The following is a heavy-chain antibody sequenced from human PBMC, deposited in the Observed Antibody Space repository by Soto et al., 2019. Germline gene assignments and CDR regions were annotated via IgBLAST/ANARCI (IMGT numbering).Heavy chain of an antibody. Sequence: KSSETLSLTCTVSGGSISSYYWSWIRQPPGKGLEWIGYIYYSGSTNYNPSLKSRVTISVDTSKNQFSLKLSSVTAADTAVYYCARVRSGYDHDAFDIWGQGTMVTVSS. V-gene: IGHV4-59*01. CDR2: IYYSGST. D-gene: IGHD5-12*01. J-gene: IGHJ3*02. CDR1: GGSISSYY. CDR3: ARVRSGYDHDAFDI.